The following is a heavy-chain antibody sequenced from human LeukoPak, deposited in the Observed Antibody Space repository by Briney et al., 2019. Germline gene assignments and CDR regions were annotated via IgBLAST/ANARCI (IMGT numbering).Heavy chain of an antibody. CDR3: ARERVGATIDY. Sequence: SETLSLTCTVSGYSINSDYCWGWIRQPPGKGLEWIGSVYHSGSTYYNPSLKSRVTISVDTSKNQFSLKLSSVTAADTAVYYCARERVGATIDYWGQGTLVSVSS. CDR2: VYHSGST. V-gene: IGHV4-38-2*02. J-gene: IGHJ4*02. D-gene: IGHD1-26*01. CDR1: GYSINSDYC.